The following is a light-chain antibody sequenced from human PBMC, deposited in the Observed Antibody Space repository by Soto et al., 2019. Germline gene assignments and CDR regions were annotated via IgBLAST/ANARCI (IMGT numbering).Light chain of an antibody. CDR1: QGISSY. J-gene: IGKJ4*01. CDR2: DAA. CDR3: QQLKRYPLT. Sequence: IQLTQSPSSLSASVGDRVTITCRANQGISSYLGWYQQKPGKAPKLLIYDAATLQSGVPSRFSGSGSGTDFILTITSLQPEDFATYYCQQLKRYPLTFGGGTKVEIK. V-gene: IGKV1-9*01.